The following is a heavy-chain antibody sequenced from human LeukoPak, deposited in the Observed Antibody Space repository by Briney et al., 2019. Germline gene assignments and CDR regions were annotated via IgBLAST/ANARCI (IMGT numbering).Heavy chain of an antibody. CDR1: GFTFSSYG. V-gene: IGHV3-30*18. CDR2: ISYDGSNK. CDR3: ANNRPVDVDY. Sequence: GGSLRLSCAASGFTFSSYGMHWVRQAPGKGLEWVAVISYDGSNKYYADSVKGRFTISRDNSKNTLYLQMNSLRAGDTAVYYCANNRPVDVDYWGQGTLVTVSS. J-gene: IGHJ4*02. D-gene: IGHD2-15*01.